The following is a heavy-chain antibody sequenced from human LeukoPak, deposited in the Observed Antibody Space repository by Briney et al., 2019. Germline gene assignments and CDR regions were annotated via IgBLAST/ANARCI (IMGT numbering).Heavy chain of an antibody. D-gene: IGHD2-2*01. CDR1: GGSISGYY. CDR2: MYYSGST. V-gene: IGHV4-59*01. J-gene: IGHJ5*02. Sequence: SETLSLTCTVSGGSISGYYWSWIRQPPGKGLEWIGYMYYSGSTTYNPSLKSRVTISVDTSRNQFSLKLTSVTAADTAVYYCARFHCSTTSCYRWFDPWGQGALVTVSS. CDR3: ARFHCSTTSCYRWFDP.